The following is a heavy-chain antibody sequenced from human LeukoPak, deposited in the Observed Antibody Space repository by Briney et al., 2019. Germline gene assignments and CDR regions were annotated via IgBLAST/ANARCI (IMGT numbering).Heavy chain of an antibody. J-gene: IGHJ4*02. V-gene: IGHV4-59*01. CDR1: GGSISSYY. CDR3: ARGPYSSRYDY. D-gene: IGHD6-13*01. Sequence: SETLSLTCIVSGGSISSYYWSWIRQPAGKGLEWIGYIYYSGSTNYNPSLKSRATMSVDTSKNQFSLNLSSVTAADTAVYYCARGPYSSRYDYWGQGTVVTVSS. CDR2: IYYSGST.